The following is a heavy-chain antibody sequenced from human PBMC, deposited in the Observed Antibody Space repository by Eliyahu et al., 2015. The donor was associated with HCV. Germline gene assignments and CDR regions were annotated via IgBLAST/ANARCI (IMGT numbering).Heavy chain of an antibody. J-gene: IGHJ4*02. CDR3: ARDYAAAGTTFFDY. Sequence: EIYHSGSTNYNPSLKSRVTISVDKSKNQFSLKLSSVTAADTAVYYCARDYAAAGTTFFDYWGQGTLVTVSS. V-gene: IGHV4-4*02. D-gene: IGHD6-13*01. CDR2: IYHSGST.